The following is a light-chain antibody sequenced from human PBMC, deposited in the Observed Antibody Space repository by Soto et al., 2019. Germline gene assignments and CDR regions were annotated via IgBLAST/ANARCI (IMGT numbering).Light chain of an antibody. CDR3: QQRSNGPLT. Sequence: EIVLTQSPATLSLSPGERATLSCRASQSVSSYLAWYQQKPGQAPRLLIYDASNRATGIPARFSGSGSGTDFTLTISSRAPEDFAVYYCQQRSNGPLTFGGGTKVEIK. CDR2: DAS. J-gene: IGKJ4*01. V-gene: IGKV3-11*01. CDR1: QSVSSY.